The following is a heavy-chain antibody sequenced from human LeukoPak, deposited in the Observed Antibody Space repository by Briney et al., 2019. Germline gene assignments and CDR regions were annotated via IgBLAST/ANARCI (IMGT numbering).Heavy chain of an antibody. CDR1: GFTFSSYG. CDR3: AKEFSSGWYGDFDY. Sequence: GGSLRLSCAASGFTFSSYGMTWVRQAPGKGLEWVSGISGSGGSTYYADSVKGRFTISRDNSKNTLYLQMNSLRAEDTAVYYCAKEFSSGWYGDFDYWGQGILVTVSS. CDR2: ISGSGGST. V-gene: IGHV3-23*01. D-gene: IGHD6-19*01. J-gene: IGHJ4*02.